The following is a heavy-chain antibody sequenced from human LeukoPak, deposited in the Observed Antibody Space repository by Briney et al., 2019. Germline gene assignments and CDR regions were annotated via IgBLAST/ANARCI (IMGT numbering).Heavy chain of an antibody. CDR2: INPDSGGT. D-gene: IGHD2-15*01. CDR1: GHTLTGHY. Sequence: ASVKVSCKASGHTLTGHYIHCARQAPGQGLEWMGWINPDSGGTMYAQKFQGRVTMTRDTSVSTAYMELFSLRSDDTAVYYCSRTRRNCSGGSCPEYFQYWGQGTLVTVSS. J-gene: IGHJ1*01. CDR3: SRTRRNCSGGSCPEYFQY. V-gene: IGHV1-2*02.